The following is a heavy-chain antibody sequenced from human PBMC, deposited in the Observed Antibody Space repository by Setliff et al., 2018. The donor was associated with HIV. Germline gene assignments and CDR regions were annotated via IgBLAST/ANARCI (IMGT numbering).Heavy chain of an antibody. CDR2: IKQDGSEK. J-gene: IGHJ6*03. D-gene: IGHD3-3*01. V-gene: IGHV3-7*03. Sequence: GVSLRLSCAASGFTFSSYWMSWVRQAPGKGLEWVANIKQDGSEKYYVDSVKGRSTISRDNAKNSLYLQMNSLRAEDTAVYYCARGDYNFWSGYFGASYYYYYMDVWGKGTTVTVSS. CDR1: GFTFSSYW. CDR3: ARGDYNFWSGYFGASYYYYYMDV.